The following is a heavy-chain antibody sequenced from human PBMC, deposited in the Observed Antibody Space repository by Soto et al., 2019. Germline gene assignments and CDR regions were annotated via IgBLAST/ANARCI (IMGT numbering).Heavy chain of an antibody. CDR2: ILHTGST. V-gene: IGHV4-4*02. D-gene: IGHD2-15*01. CDR3: ARSPRRVDGKWYLDY. J-gene: IGHJ4*02. Sequence: QVQLQESGPGLVKPSGALTLTCGVSGDSLRDANWWTWVRQPPGKGPEWICDILHTGSTDYSPSLRSRVTISIDTSKKESDLNLTAVTAADTAVYYCARSPRRVDGKWYLDYWGQGVLVTVSP. CDR1: GDSLRDANW.